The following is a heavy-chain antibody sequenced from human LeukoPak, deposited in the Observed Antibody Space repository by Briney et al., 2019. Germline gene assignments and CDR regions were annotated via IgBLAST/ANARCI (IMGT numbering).Heavy chain of an antibody. Sequence: GGSLRLSCAASGFTFSSYAMHWVRQAPGKGLEWVAVISYDGSNKYYADSVKGRFTISRDNSKNTLYLQMNSLRAEDTAVYYCARDRACCSSTSCYSPGDNWFDPWGQGTLVTVSS. CDR3: ARDRACCSSTSCYSPGDNWFDP. CDR1: GFTFSSYA. CDR2: ISYDGSNK. D-gene: IGHD2-2*02. J-gene: IGHJ5*02. V-gene: IGHV3-30-3*01.